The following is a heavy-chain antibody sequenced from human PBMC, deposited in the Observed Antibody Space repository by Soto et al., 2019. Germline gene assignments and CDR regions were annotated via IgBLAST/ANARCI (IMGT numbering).Heavy chain of an antibody. CDR1: GFSFNRFA. Sequence: PGGSLRLSCAASGFSFNRFATHWVRQAPGKGLEWVALISSDGSHEMYADSVKGRFTISRENSKNRLYLQMNSLRADDTAVYYCAKDLDAYTSSWPADYWGQGTLVTVSS. J-gene: IGHJ4*02. V-gene: IGHV3-30*18. CDR3: AKDLDAYTSSWPADY. D-gene: IGHD6-13*01. CDR2: ISSDGSHE.